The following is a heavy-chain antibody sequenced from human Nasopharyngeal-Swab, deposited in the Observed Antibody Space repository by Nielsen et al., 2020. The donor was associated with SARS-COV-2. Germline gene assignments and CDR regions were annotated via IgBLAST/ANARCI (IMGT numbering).Heavy chain of an antibody. CDR2: INTKTGNP. V-gene: IGHV7-4-1*01. CDR1: GYSFTNYG. CDR3: ARDGTHCSGGTCFDN. Sequence: ASVKVSCKASGYSFTNYGVNWVRQAPGQGLEWMGWINTKTGNPTYAQGSTGRFVFSLDTSVTTAYLQIRSLEAEDTAVYYCARDGTHCSGGTCFDNWGQGTLVTVSS. D-gene: IGHD2-15*01. J-gene: IGHJ5*02.